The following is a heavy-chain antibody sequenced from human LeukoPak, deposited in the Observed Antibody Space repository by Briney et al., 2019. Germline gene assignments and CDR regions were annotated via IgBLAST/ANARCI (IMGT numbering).Heavy chain of an antibody. J-gene: IGHJ4*02. CDR1: GFTFSSYA. V-gene: IGHV3-23*01. D-gene: IGHD6-19*01. Sequence: GGSLRLSCAASGFTFSSYAMSWVRQAPGKGLEWDSAISGSGGSTYYADSVKGRFTISRDNSKNTLYLQMNSLRAEDTAVYYCAKDLSLAANYYCHHWGQGTLVSVSS. CDR2: ISGSGGST. CDR3: AKDLSLAANYYCHH.